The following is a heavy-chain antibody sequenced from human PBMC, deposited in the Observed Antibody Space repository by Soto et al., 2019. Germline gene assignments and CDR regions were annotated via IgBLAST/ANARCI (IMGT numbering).Heavy chain of an antibody. V-gene: IGHV3-30-3*01. D-gene: IGHD5-18*01. CDR2: ISYDGSNK. CDR3: ARGPESAAGYGTFDY. CDR1: GFTFSSYA. J-gene: IGHJ4*02. Sequence: PGGSLRLSCAASGFTFSSYAMHWVRQAPGKGLEWVAVISYDGSNKYYADSVKGRFTISRDNSKNTLYLQMNSLRAEDTAVYYCARGPESAAGYGTFDYWGQGTLVTVSS.